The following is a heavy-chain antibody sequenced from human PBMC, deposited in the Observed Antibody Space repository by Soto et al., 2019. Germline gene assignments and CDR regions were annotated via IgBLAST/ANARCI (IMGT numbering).Heavy chain of an antibody. CDR3: ARQGSSGSYDYYYGMDV. CDR1: GGTFSSYA. CDR2: IIPIFGTA. Sequence: QVQLVQSGAEVKKPGSSVKVSCKASGGTFSSYAISWVRQAPGQGLEWMGGIIPIFGTANYAQKFQGRVTITADESTSTAYMERSSLRSEDTAVYYCARQGSSGSYDYYYGMDVWGQGTTVTVSS. J-gene: IGHJ6*02. D-gene: IGHD1-26*01. V-gene: IGHV1-69*01.